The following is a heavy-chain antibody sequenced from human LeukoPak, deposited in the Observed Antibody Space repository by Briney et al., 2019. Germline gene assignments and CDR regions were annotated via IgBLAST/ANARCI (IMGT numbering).Heavy chain of an antibody. V-gene: IGHV3-43*02. D-gene: IGHD2-15*01. J-gene: IGHJ4*02. CDR2: ISGDGGST. CDR1: GFTFDDYA. Sequence: GGSLRLSCAASGFTFDDYAMHWVRQAPGKGLEWVSLISGDGGSTYYADSVKGRLTISRDNSKNSLYLQMNSLRTEDTALYYCAKGLGYCSGGSCDPPPDYWGQGTLVTVSS. CDR3: AKGLGYCSGGSCDPPPDY.